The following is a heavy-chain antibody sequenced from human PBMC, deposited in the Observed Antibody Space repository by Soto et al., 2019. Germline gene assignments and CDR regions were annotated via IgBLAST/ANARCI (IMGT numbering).Heavy chain of an antibody. CDR2: IYYSGST. CDR1: GGSISSGDYY. D-gene: IGHD3-22*01. V-gene: IGHV4-30-4*01. Sequence: SETLSLTCLVSGGSISSGDYYWSWIRQPPGKGLEWIGYIYYSGSTYYNPSLKSRVTISVDTSKNQFSLKLSSVTAADTAVYYCARVALPGYYDSSGSYYFDYWGQGTLVTVSS. J-gene: IGHJ4*02. CDR3: ARVALPGYYDSSGSYYFDY.